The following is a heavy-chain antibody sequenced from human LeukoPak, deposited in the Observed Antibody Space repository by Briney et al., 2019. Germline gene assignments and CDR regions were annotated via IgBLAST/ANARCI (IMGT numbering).Heavy chain of an antibody. CDR1: SGSISTSNYY. V-gene: IGHV4-39*07. Sequence: SETLSLTCTVSSGSISTSNYYWGWVRQPPGKALERIGNIFYSGSTYYSPSLKSRVTISVDTSKNQFSLKLSSVTAADTAVYYCARGFGSRPFNWFDPWGQGTLVTVSS. CDR2: IFYSGST. CDR3: ARGFGSRPFNWFDP. J-gene: IGHJ5*02. D-gene: IGHD2-15*01.